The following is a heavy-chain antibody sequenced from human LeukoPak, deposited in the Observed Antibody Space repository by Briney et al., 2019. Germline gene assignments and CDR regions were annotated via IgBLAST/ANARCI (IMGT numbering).Heavy chain of an antibody. J-gene: IGHJ3*02. CDR2: IYPGDSDT. D-gene: IGHD6-19*01. V-gene: IGHV5-51*01. CDR1: GYSFTNCW. CDR3: ARHDTSGWYKNAFDI. Sequence: GESLKISCKGSGYSFTNCWIGWVRQMPGKGLEWMGIIYPGDSDTRYSPSFQGHVTISADKSISTAYLQWSSLKASDTAMYYCARHDTSGWYKNAFDIWGQGTMVTVSS.